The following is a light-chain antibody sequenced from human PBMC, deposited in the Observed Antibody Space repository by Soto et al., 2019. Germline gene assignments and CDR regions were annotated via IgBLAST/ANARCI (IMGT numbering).Light chain of an antibody. CDR2: GAS. J-gene: IGKJ5*01. Sequence: EIVLTQSPATLSLSPGERSTLSFRSSQSVSSYLAWYQQKPGQAPRLLIYGASNRATDIPDRFSGRGSGTDFTLTISRLEPEDFAVYYCQQYGSSPPSSTFGQGTRLEIK. CDR1: QSVSSY. V-gene: IGKV3-20*01. CDR3: QQYGSSPPSST.